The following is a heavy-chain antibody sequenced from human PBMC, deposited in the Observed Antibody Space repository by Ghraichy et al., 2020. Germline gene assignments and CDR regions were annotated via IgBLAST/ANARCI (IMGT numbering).Heavy chain of an antibody. Sequence: GGSLRLSCAASGFTFSSYAMSWVRQAPGKGLEWVSAISGSGGSTYYADSVKGRFTISRDNSKNTLYLQMNSLRAEDTAVYYCAKHLIAARPRDQNDAFDIWGQGTMVTVSS. D-gene: IGHD6-6*01. CDR3: AKHLIAARPRDQNDAFDI. CDR2: ISGSGGST. V-gene: IGHV3-23*01. CDR1: GFTFSSYA. J-gene: IGHJ3*02.